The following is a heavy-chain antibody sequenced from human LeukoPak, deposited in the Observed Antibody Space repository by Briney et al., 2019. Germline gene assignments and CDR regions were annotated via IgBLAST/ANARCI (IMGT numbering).Heavy chain of an antibody. V-gene: IGHV4-39*07. D-gene: IGHD5-12*01. Sequence: SETLSLTCTVSGGSISSSSYYWGWIRQPPGKGLEWIGSIYYSGSTYYNPSLKSRVTISVDTSKNQFSLKLSSVTAADTAVYYCARVRLRRGNFDYWGQGTLVTVSS. J-gene: IGHJ4*02. CDR2: IYYSGST. CDR3: ARVRLRRGNFDY. CDR1: GGSISSSSYY.